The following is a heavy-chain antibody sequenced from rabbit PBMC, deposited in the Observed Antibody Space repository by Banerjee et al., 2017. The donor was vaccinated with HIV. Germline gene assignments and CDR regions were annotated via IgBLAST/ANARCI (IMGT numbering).Heavy chain of an antibody. V-gene: IGHV1S40*01. Sequence: QSLEESGGDLVKPGASLTLTCTASGFTLSSSYWICWVRQAPGKGLEWIACIYVGSSGTTYYASWAKGRFTISKTSSTTVTLQMTSLTAADTATYFCARAGYSYDVDFNLWGPGTLVTVS. CDR2: IYVGSSGTT. J-gene: IGHJ4*01. CDR3: ARAGYSYDVDFNL. CDR1: GFTLSSSYW. D-gene: IGHD6-1*01.